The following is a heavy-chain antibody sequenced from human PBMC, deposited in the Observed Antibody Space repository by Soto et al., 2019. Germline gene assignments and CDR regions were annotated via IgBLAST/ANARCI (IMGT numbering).Heavy chain of an antibody. CDR1: GGSISSSTYY. CDR2: LYYTGST. J-gene: IGHJ6*02. D-gene: IGHD3-10*01. CDR3: ARSYGSGNYYSNYGMDV. Sequence: PSETLSLTCTVSGGSISSSTYYWGWIRQPPGKGLEWIGSLYYTGSTYYNPSLKSRVTISVDTSKNQFSLKLSSVTAADTAVYYCARSYGSGNYYSNYGMDVWGQGTTVTVSS. V-gene: IGHV4-39*01.